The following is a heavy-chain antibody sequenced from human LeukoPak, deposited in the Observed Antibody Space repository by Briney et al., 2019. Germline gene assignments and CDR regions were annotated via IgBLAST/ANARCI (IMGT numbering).Heavy chain of an antibody. V-gene: IGHV3-23*01. D-gene: IGHD3-22*01. Sequence: PGGSLRLSCAASGFAFSSYAMSWVRQAPGKGLVWVSAISGSGGSTYYADSVKGRFTISRDNSKNTLYLQMNSLRAEDTAVYYCAKIPSLTIEHIPSGYQYYFDYWGQGTLVTVSS. CDR2: ISGSGGST. CDR1: GFAFSSYA. CDR3: AKIPSLTIEHIPSGYQYYFDY. J-gene: IGHJ4*02.